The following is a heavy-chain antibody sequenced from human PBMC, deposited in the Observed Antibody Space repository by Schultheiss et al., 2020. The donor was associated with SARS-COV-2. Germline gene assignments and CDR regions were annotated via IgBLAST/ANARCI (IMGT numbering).Heavy chain of an antibody. J-gene: IGHJ5*02. Sequence: SETLSLTCTVSGGSISSYYWSWIRQPPGKGLEWIGYIYYSGSTNYNPTLKSRVTISVDTSKNQFSLKLSSVTAADTAVYYCASLYSSRGNWFDPWGQGTLVTVSS. CDR1: GGSISSYY. CDR3: ASLYSSRGNWFDP. V-gene: IGHV4-59*01. CDR2: IYYSGST. D-gene: IGHD6-13*01.